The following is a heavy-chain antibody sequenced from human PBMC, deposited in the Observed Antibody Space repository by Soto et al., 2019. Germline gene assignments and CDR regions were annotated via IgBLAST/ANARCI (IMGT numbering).Heavy chain of an antibody. J-gene: IGHJ4*02. CDR3: AKASAPGGTYFPLWF. D-gene: IGHD1-26*01. CDR1: GFSFGNYD. CDR2: IGAADDP. Sequence: EVQLVESGGGLVQPGGSLRLSCAASGFSFGNYDLHWVRQATGKGLEWVSAIGAADDPYYIASVKGRFTISRDNSKNTLYLQMNSLRAEDTAVYYCAKASAPGGTYFPLWFWGQGTLVTVSS. V-gene: IGHV3-13*05.